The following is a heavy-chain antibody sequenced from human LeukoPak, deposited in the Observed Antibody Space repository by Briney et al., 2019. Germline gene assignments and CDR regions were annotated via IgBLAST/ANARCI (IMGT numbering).Heavy chain of an antibody. CDR1: GGSISSYY. CDR2: IYYSGST. Sequence: SETLSLTCTVSGGSISSYYWSWIRQPPGKGLEWIWYIYYSGSTNYNPSLKSRVTISVDTSKNQFSLKLSSVTAADTAVYYCARTSSSSGWHPPEAYNWGQGTLVTVSS. D-gene: IGHD6-19*01. J-gene: IGHJ4*02. V-gene: IGHV4-59*08. CDR3: ARTSSSSGWHPPEAYN.